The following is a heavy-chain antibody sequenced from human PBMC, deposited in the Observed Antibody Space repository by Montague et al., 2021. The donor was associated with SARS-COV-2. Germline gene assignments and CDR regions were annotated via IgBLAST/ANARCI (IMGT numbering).Heavy chain of an antibody. D-gene: IGHD3-9*01. V-gene: IGHV2-70*11. CDR2: IDWDDDK. J-gene: IGHJ6*02. CDR3: ARRTYDILTGYDYGMDV. CDR1: GFSLSTSGMC. Sequence: PALVKPTQTLTLTCTFSGFSLSTSGMCVSWIRQPPGKALEWLARIDWDDDKYYSTSLKTRLIISKDTSKNQVVLTMANMDPVDTATYYCARRTYDILTGYDYGMDVWSQGTTVTVSS.